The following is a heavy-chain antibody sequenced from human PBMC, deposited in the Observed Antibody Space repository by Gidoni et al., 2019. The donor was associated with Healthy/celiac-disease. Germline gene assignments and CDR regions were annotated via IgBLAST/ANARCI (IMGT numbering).Heavy chain of an antibody. CDR3: ARWAVVGGSYGDSVY. J-gene: IGHJ4*02. Sequence: ESGPGLVKPSQTLSLTCTVSGGSISSGSYYWSWIRQPAGKGLEWIGRIYTSGSTNYNPSLKSRVTISVDTSKNQFSLKLSSVTAADTAVYYCARWAVVGGSYGDSVYWGQGTLVTVSS. D-gene: IGHD1-26*01. CDR1: GGSISSGSYY. CDR2: IYTSGST. V-gene: IGHV4-61*02.